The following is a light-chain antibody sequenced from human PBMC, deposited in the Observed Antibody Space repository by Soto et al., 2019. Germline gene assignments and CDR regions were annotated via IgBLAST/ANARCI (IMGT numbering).Light chain of an antibody. V-gene: IGKV3-20*01. CDR1: QSVSSTY. J-gene: IGKJ1*01. Sequence: IGLTQSPGTLSLSPGERATLSCRARQSVSSTYLAWYQQRPGQAPRLLIYGASSRATGIPDRFSGSGSVTDFTLTISRLEPEDFAVYYCQQYGSSPPWTFGQGTKVDIK. CDR2: GAS. CDR3: QQYGSSPPWT.